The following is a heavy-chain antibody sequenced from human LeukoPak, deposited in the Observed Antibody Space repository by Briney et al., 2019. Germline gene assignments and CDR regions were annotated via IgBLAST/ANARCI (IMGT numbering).Heavy chain of an antibody. D-gene: IGHD4-17*01. CDR2: IYYSGST. V-gene: IGHV4-59*01. CDR3: ARAGRDYGGNYYFDY. CDR1: GGSISSYY. Sequence: SETLSLTCTVSGGSISSYYWSWIRQPPGKGLEWIGYIYYSGSTNYNPSLKSRVTISVDTSKNQFSLKLSSVTAADTAVYYCARAGRDYGGNYYFDYWGQETLVTVSS. J-gene: IGHJ4*02.